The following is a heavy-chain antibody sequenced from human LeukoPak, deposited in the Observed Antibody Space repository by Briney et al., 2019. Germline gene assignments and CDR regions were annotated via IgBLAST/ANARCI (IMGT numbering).Heavy chain of an antibody. Sequence: RASVKVSCKASGYIFSNNDINWVRQAPGQGLEWMGGIIPIFGTANYAQKFQGRVTITADKSTSTAYMELSSLRSEDTAVYYCARELRRVHWFDPWGQGTLVTVSS. V-gene: IGHV1-69*06. CDR3: ARELRRVHWFDP. J-gene: IGHJ5*02. CDR1: GYIFSNND. CDR2: IIPIFGTA. D-gene: IGHD5-24*01.